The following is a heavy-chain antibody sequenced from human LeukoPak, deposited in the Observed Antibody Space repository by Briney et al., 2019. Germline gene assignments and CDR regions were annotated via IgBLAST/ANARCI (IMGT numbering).Heavy chain of an antibody. Sequence: GGSLRLSCAASGFTFSNAWMSWVRQAPGKGLEWVGRIKSKTDGGTTDYAAPVKGRFTISRDDSKNTLYLQMNSLKTEDTAVYYCTTDLVYSYGNDAFDIWGQGTMVTVSS. V-gene: IGHV3-15*01. CDR1: GFTFSNAW. D-gene: IGHD5-18*01. CDR2: IKSKTDGGTT. CDR3: TTDLVYSYGNDAFDI. J-gene: IGHJ3*02.